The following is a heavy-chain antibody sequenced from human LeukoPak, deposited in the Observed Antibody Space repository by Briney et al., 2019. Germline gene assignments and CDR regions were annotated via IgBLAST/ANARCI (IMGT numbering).Heavy chain of an antibody. Sequence: SETLSLTCTVSGGSISSYYWSWIRQPPGKGLEWIGYIYYSGSTNYNPSLKSRVTISVDTSKNQFSLKLSSVTAADTAVYYCARSFCSGGSCKDFDYWGQGTLVTVSS. D-gene: IGHD2-15*01. V-gene: IGHV4-59*01. CDR2: IYYSGST. CDR3: ARSFCSGGSCKDFDY. J-gene: IGHJ4*02. CDR1: GGSISSYY.